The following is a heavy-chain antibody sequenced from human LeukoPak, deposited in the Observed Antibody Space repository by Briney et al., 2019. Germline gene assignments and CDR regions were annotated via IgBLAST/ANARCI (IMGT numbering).Heavy chain of an antibody. CDR1: GFTFDDYG. D-gene: IGHD3-10*01. V-gene: IGHV3-48*01. J-gene: IGHJ4*02. CDR2: ISSSSSSTM. Sequence: PGGSLRLSCAASGFTFDDYGMSWVRQAPGKGLEWVSYISSSSSSTMYYADSVKGRFTISRDNAKNSLSLQMYSLRAEDTAVYYCARLQGSGSFSSFDYWGQGTLVTVSS. CDR3: ARLQGSGSFSSFDY.